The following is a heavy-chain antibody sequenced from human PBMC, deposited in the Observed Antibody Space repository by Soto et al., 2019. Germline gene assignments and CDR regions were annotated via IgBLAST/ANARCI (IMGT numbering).Heavy chain of an antibody. CDR1: GYTFTGYY. Sequence: ASVKVSCKASGYTFTGYYMHWVRQAPGQGLEWMGWINPNSGGTNYAQKFQGWVTMTSDTSISTAYMELSRLRSDDTAVYYCARDVIGHDNYETIGYYFEHWGPGTLVIVSS. CDR3: ARDVIGHDNYETIGYYFEH. D-gene: IGHD3-16*01. J-gene: IGHJ4*02. CDR2: INPNSGGT. V-gene: IGHV1-2*04.